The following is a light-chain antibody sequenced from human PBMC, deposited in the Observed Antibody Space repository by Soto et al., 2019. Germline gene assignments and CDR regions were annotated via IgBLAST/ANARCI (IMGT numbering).Light chain of an antibody. Sequence: QPPSVSGAPGQRVTISCTGSSSNIGAGYDVHWYQQLPGTAPKLLIYGNSNRPSGVPDRFSGSKSGTSASLAITGLQAEDEADYYCQSYDSSLSGPYVFGTGTKVTVL. CDR1: SSNIGAGYD. CDR3: QSYDSSLSGPYV. CDR2: GNS. V-gene: IGLV1-40*01. J-gene: IGLJ1*01.